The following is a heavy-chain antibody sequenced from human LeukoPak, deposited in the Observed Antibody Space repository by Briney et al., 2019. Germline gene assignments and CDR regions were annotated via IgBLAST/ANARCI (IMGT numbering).Heavy chain of an antibody. CDR2: IYYSGST. J-gene: IGHJ3*02. CDR3: ARERSDYDILTGAFDI. V-gene: IGHV4-61*10. CDR1: GGSISSGSYY. Sequence: SETLSLTCTVSGGSISSGSYYWSWIRQPAGKGLEWIGYIYYSGSTNYNPSLKSRVTISVDTSKNQFSLKLSSVTAADTAVYYCARERSDYDILTGAFDIWGQGTMVTVSS. D-gene: IGHD3-9*01.